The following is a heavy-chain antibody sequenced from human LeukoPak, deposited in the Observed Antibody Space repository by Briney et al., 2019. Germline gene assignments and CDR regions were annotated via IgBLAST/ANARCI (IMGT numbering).Heavy chain of an antibody. D-gene: IGHD3-22*01. Sequence: GGSLRLSCAASGFTFSSYAMHWVRQAPGKGLEWVAVISYDGSNKYYADSVKGRFTISRDNSKNTLYLQMNSLRAEDTAVYYCARDSRITMIVVPARGAFDIWGQGTMVTVSS. V-gene: IGHV3-30-3*01. CDR2: ISYDGSNK. J-gene: IGHJ3*02. CDR3: ARDSRITMIVVPARGAFDI. CDR1: GFTFSSYA.